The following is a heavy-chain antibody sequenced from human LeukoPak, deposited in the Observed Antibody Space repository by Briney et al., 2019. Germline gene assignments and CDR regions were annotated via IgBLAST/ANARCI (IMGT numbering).Heavy chain of an antibody. CDR3: ARTGIVVVTAPDAFDI. V-gene: IGHV3-53*01. CDR1: GFTVSSNY. CDR2: IYSGGST. Sequence: SGGSLRLSCAASGFTVSSNYMSWVRQAPGKGLEWVSVIYSGGSTYYADSVKGRFTISRDNSKNTLYLQMNSLRAGDTAVYYRARTGIVVVTAPDAFDIWGQGTMVTVSS. D-gene: IGHD2-21*02. J-gene: IGHJ3*02.